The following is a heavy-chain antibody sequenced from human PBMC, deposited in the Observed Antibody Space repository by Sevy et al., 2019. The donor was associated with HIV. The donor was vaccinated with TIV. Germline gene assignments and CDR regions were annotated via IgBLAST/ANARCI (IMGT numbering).Heavy chain of an antibody. D-gene: IGHD4-17*01. Sequence: GGSLRLSCVASGFPFSSYEMNWVRQAPGKGLEWISYISSSGSNIYYSDSVKGRCTISRDNAKNSLYLQMNSLRAEDTALYYCARDLPPSATTVAHFDYWGQGTLVTVSS. CDR2: ISSSGSNI. V-gene: IGHV3-48*03. CDR1: GFPFSSYE. J-gene: IGHJ4*02. CDR3: ARDLPPSATTVAHFDY.